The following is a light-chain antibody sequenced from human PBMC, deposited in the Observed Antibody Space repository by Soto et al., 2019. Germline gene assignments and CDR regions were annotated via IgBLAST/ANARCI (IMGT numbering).Light chain of an antibody. CDR1: SSDVGGYNY. Sequence: QSALAQPRSVSGSPGQSVTISCTGTSSDVGGYNYVSWYQHHAGKAPKLRIYDVNKRPSGVPDRFSGSRSGNTASLTISGVKSEDEAEYFCCSCAGSNTLVCGGGTKLTVL. J-gene: IGLJ3*02. CDR2: DVN. CDR3: CSCAGSNTLV. V-gene: IGLV2-11*01.